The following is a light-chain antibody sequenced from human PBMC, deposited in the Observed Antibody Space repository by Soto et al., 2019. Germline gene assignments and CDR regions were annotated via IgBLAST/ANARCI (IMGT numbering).Light chain of an antibody. Sequence: QSALTQPASVSGSPGQSITISCTGTSSDVGGYNYVSWCQQHPGKAPKLMIYEVSNRPSGVSNRFSGSKSGNTASLTISGLQAEDEADYYCNSYTSSSTVIFGGGTKLTVL. J-gene: IGLJ2*01. V-gene: IGLV2-14*01. CDR1: SSDVGGYNY. CDR2: EVS. CDR3: NSYTSSSTVI.